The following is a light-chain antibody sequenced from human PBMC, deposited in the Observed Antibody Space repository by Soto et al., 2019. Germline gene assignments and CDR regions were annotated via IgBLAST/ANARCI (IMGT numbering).Light chain of an antibody. CDR2: DVS. Sequence: QSVLTQPASVSGSPGQSITISCTGTSSDVGGYNYVSWYQHHPGKAPKLIIYDVSNRPSGVSNRFSGSKSGNTASLTISGLQPEDEADYYSSSYTTSNTRQIVFGTGPKAPS. J-gene: IGLJ1*01. CDR3: SSYTTSNTRQIV. V-gene: IGLV2-14*03. CDR1: SSDVGGYNY.